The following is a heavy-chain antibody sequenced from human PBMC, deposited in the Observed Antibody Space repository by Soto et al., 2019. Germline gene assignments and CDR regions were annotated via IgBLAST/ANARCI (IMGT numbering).Heavy chain of an antibody. CDR1: GYSFSNYW. CDR3: ASPVVVPSTMNYFDY. Sequence: GESLKISCKGSGYSFSNYWIAWVRQMPGKGLEWMGIIFPADSDTKYSPSFQGQVTISADKSISTAYLQWSSLKASDTAMYYCASPVVVPSTMNYFDYWGQGSRVTVFS. CDR2: IFPADSDT. D-gene: IGHD3-22*01. V-gene: IGHV5-51*01. J-gene: IGHJ4*02.